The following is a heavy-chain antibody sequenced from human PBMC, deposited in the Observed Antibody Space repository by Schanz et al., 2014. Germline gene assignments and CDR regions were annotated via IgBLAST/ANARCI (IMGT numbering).Heavy chain of an antibody. J-gene: IGHJ4*02. V-gene: IGHV4-59*03. D-gene: IGHD4-17*01. CDR1: GGSINNFY. Sequence: VQLQESGPGLVKPSETLSLTCSVSGGSINNFYWGWIRQSPGKGLEWIGYIYSSGIPTYNPSLKSRVSLTAESTKNQFSLKLTSVTAVDTAVYYCAGMATVTYFDFWGQGALVTVSS. CDR3: AGMATVTYFDF. CDR2: IYSSGIP.